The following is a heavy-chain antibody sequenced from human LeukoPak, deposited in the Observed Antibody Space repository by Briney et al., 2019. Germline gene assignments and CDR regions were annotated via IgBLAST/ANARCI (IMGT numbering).Heavy chain of an antibody. CDR1: GGSISSYY. CDR2: IYYSGST. V-gene: IGHV4-59*01. CDR3: ARSPSYDYVWGSYRYNYYYYMDV. J-gene: IGHJ6*03. Sequence: SETLSLTCTVSGGSISSYYWSWIRQPPGKGLEWIGYIYYSGSTNYNPSLKSRVTISVDTSKNQFSLKLSPVTAADTAVYYCARSPSYDYVWGSYRYNYYYYMDVWGKGTTVTISS. D-gene: IGHD3-16*02.